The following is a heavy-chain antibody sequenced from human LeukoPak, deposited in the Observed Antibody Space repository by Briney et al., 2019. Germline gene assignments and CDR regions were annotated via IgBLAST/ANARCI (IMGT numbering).Heavy chain of an antibody. D-gene: IGHD3-10*01. CDR3: AKSLGNQGVIDY. V-gene: IGHV3-23*01. J-gene: IGHJ4*02. Sequence: PGGSLRLSCTTSGFTFADYPVTWVRQAPGQGLEWVSGVSASGGSTFNTDSVKGRFSISRDNSKNTLYLEMNSLRPEDTALYYCAKSLGNQGVIDYWGQGTLVTVSS. CDR1: GFTFADYP. CDR2: VSASGGST.